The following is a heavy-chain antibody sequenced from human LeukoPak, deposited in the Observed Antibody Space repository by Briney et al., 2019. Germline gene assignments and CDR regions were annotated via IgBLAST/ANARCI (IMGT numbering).Heavy chain of an antibody. CDR2: ISGSGGST. D-gene: IGHD3-9*01. J-gene: IGHJ4*02. CDR3: AKRGGSYYDILTGYYFSDY. CDR1: GFTVSTNH. Sequence: PGGSLRLSCVASGFTVSTNHMNWVRQAPGRGLEWVSAISGSGGSTYYADSVKGRFTISRDNSKNTLYLQMNSLRAEDTAVYYCAKRGGSYYDILTGYYFSDYWGQGTLVTVSS. V-gene: IGHV3-23*01.